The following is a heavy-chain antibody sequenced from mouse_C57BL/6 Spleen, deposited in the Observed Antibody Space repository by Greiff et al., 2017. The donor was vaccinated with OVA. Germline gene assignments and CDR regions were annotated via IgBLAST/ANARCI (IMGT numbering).Heavy chain of an antibody. CDR3: TKCTYYSNSYYAMDY. CDR2: IYPGNSDT. V-gene: IGHV1-5*01. J-gene: IGHJ4*01. Sequence: VQLQQSGTVLARPGASVKMSCKTSGYTFTSYWMHWVKQRPGQGLEWIGAIYPGNSDTSYNQKFKGKAKLTAVTSASTAYMELSSLTNEDSAVYYCTKCTYYSNSYYAMDYWGQGTSVTVSS. CDR1: GYTFTSYW. D-gene: IGHD2-5*01.